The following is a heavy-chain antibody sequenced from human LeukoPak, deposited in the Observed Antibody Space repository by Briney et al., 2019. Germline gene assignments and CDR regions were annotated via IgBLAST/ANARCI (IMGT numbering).Heavy chain of an antibody. D-gene: IGHD5-18*01. CDR1: GFTFSSYS. Sequence: GGSLRLSCAASGFTFSSYSMNWVRQAPGKGLEWVSSISSSSSYIYYADSVKGRFTISRDNAKNSLYLQMNSLRAEDTAVYYCAREGVDTAMGDFDYWGQGTLVTVSS. CDR2: ISSSSSYI. J-gene: IGHJ4*02. V-gene: IGHV3-21*01. CDR3: AREGVDTAMGDFDY.